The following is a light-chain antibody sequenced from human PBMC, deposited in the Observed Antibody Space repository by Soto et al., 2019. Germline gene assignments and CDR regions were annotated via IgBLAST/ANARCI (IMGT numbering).Light chain of an antibody. J-gene: IGKJ4*01. CDR1: QSLLRSDGYSS. CDR2: LGS. Sequence: DIVMTQSPGSLPVTPGESAFISCRSSQSLLRSDGYSSLDWYRQKLGQSSQLLMHLGSIRAPGVPDRFSGSGSGTDSTLKIPRLEADDVGIYYCMQARQAPPTFGGGTRVEVK. V-gene: IGKV2-28*01. CDR3: MQARQAPPT.